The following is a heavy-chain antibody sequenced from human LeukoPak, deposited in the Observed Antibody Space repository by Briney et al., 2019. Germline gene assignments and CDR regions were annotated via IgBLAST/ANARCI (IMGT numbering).Heavy chain of an antibody. CDR1: GFTFRSYE. Sequence: PGGSLRLSCAGSGFTFRSYEMNWVRQAPGKGLEWVSYISGSGDTIYYADSVKGRFTISRDNAKNSLYLQMNSLRAEDTAVYYCARDRVLMVSHDAFDIWGQGTMVTVSS. V-gene: IGHV3-48*03. CDR2: ISGSGDTI. D-gene: IGHD2-8*01. CDR3: ARDRVLMVSHDAFDI. J-gene: IGHJ3*02.